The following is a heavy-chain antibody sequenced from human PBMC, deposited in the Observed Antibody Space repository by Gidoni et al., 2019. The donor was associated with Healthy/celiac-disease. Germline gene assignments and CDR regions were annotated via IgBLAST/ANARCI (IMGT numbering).Heavy chain of an antibody. CDR2: ISYDGSNK. V-gene: IGHV3-30*03. D-gene: IGHD6-6*01. J-gene: IGHJ4*02. CDR1: GFTFSSYG. Sequence: QVQLVESGGGVVQPGRSLRLSCAASGFTFSSYGMHWVRQAPGKGLEWVAVISYDGSNKYYADSVKGRFTISRDNSKNTLYLQMNSLRAEDTAVYYCARTLGQLVLVSPFDYWGQGTLVTVSS. CDR3: ARTLGQLVLVSPFDY.